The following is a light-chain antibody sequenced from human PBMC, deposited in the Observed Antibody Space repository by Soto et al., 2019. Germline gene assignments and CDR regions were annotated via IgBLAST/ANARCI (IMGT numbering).Light chain of an antibody. CDR3: QQYHNWWT. J-gene: IGKJ1*01. CDR2: GAS. Sequence: EIVMTKSPATLSVSPGERVTLSCRASQNIGSNLAWYQQKFGQAPRLLIYGASTRVTGIPARISGSGSGTEFTLTITSLQSEDFGVYHCQQYHNWWTFGQGTKVDFK. V-gene: IGKV3-15*01. CDR1: QNIGSN.